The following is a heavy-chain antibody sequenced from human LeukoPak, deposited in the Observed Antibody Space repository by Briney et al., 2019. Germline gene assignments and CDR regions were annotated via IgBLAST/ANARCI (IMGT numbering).Heavy chain of an antibody. CDR3: ARESGDDYGGNSGFDY. CDR2: ISYDGSVQ. J-gene: IGHJ4*02. V-gene: IGHV3-30*07. D-gene: IGHD4-23*01. CDR1: GFTFTSYA. Sequence: GGSLRLSCAASGFTFTSYAMQWVHQAPGKGLEWVAVISYDGSVQYSADSVKGRFTISRDNPKNTLYLQMSSLRAEDTAVYYCARESGDDYGGNSGFDYWGQGTPVTVSS.